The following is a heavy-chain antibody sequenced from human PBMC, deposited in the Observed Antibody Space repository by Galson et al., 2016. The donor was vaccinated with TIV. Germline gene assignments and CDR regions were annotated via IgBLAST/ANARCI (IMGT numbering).Heavy chain of an antibody. CDR3: ARDRSIYFYSGMYV. Sequence: AASVFTFSSYAMHWVRQATGKGLEWVAVISYDGSTKYYADSVKGRFTIYRDNSKNTLSLQMNSLRPEDTAVYYCARDRSIYFYSGMYVWGQGTTVTLSS. CDR1: VFTFSSYA. J-gene: IGHJ6*02. V-gene: IGHV3-30*04. CDR2: ISYDGSTK.